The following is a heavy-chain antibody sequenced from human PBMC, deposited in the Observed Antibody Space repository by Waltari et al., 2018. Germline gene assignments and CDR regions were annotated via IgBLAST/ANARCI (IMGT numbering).Heavy chain of an antibody. CDR2: INHNGST. D-gene: IGHD6-13*01. CDR1: GGSFSGYY. Sequence: QVQLQQWGAGLLKPSETLSLTCAVYGGSFSGYYWSWIRQPPGKGLEWIGEINHNGSTNYNPALKSRVTISVDTSKNQFSLKLSYVTAADTAVYYCARLGSSWFWYFDLWGRGTLVTVSS. V-gene: IGHV4-34*01. J-gene: IGHJ2*01. CDR3: ARLGSSWFWYFDL.